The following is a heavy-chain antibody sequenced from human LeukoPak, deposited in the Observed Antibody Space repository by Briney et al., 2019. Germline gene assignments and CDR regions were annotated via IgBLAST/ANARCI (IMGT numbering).Heavy chain of an antibody. D-gene: IGHD6-19*01. CDR3: AREPDRRLATYYFDY. J-gene: IGHJ4*02. CDR1: YSSSTSGHF. CDR2: IYHTGST. V-gene: IGHV4-38-2*02. Sequence: SETLSLTCNVSYSSSTSGHFYVWIRQPPGKGLEWIGSIYHTGSTYYSPSLKSRVTISVDTSKNQFSLKLSSVTAADTAVYYCAREPDRRLATYYFDYWGQGTLVTVSS.